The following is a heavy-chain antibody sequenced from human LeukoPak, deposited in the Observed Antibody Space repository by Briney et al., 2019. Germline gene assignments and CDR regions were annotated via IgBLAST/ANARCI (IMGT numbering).Heavy chain of an antibody. J-gene: IGHJ5*02. CDR2: RESNGYT. D-gene: IGHD3-3*01. Sequence: SESLSLTCSFSVGSLSGYYWSWLRQPPWKGREWIAYRESNGYTEYYPSLMSRVTISVDTSKNQFSLKLNSVIAADTAVYYCARGILEFSNLIPLDPWGQGTLVTVSS. CDR3: ARGILEFSNLIPLDP. CDR1: VGSLSGYY. V-gene: IGHV4-59*01.